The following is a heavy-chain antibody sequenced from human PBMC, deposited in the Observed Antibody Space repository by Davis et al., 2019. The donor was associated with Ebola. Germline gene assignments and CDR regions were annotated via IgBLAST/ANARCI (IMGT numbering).Heavy chain of an antibody. CDR1: GFTFSSYA. V-gene: IGHV3-30*18. CDR2: ISYDGSNK. CDR3: AKLSSRMGYSYYDSSGYYFY. Sequence: GESLKISCAASGFTFSSYAMHWVRQAPGKGLEWVAVISYDGSNKYYADSVKGRFTISRDNSKNTLYLQMNSLRAEDTAVYYCAKLSSRMGYSYYDSSGYYFYWGQGTLVTVSS. D-gene: IGHD3-22*01. J-gene: IGHJ4*02.